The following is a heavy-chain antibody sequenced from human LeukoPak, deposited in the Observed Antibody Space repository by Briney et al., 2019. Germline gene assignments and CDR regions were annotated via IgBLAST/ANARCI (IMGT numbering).Heavy chain of an antibody. CDR1: GFTFSSYW. CDR3: ASRASSGWYYYSYYMDV. CDR2: IKQDGSEK. D-gene: IGHD6-19*01. V-gene: IGHV3-7*01. J-gene: IGHJ6*03. Sequence: PGGSLRLSCAAPGFTFSSYWMSWVRQAPGKGLEWVANIKQDGSEKYYVDSVKGRFTISRDNAKNSLYLQMNSLRAEDTAVYYCASRASSGWYYYSYYMDVWGKGTTVTVSS.